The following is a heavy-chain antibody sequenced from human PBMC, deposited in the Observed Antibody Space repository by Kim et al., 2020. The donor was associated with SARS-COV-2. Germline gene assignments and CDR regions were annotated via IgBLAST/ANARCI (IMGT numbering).Heavy chain of an antibody. Sequence: SETLSLTCTVSGGSISSGGYYWSWIRQHPGKGLEWIGYIYYSGSTYYNPSLKSRVTISVDTSKNQFSLKLSSVTAADTAVYYCARGGLRYFDWLGSWFDPWGQGTLVTVSS. CDR3: ARGGLRYFDWLGSWFDP. V-gene: IGHV4-31*03. CDR1: GGSISSGGYY. J-gene: IGHJ5*02. CDR2: IYYSGST. D-gene: IGHD3-9*01.